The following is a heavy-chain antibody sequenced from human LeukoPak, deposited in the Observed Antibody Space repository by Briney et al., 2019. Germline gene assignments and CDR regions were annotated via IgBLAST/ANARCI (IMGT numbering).Heavy chain of an antibody. J-gene: IGHJ4*02. D-gene: IGHD5-12*01. V-gene: IGHV1-8*01. CDR2: MNPNSGDT. Sequence: ASVKVSCKASGYTFTNYDINWVRQAPGQGLEWMGWMNPNSGDTVYAQKFQGRVTMTRDTSISTAYMELTSLTSDDTAVYYCARGDSGYEPIWGQGTLVTVSS. CDR1: GYTFTNYD. CDR3: ARGDSGYEPI.